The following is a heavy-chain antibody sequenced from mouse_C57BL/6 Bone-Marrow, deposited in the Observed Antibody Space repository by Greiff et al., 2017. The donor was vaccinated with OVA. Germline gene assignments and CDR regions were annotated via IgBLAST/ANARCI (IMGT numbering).Heavy chain of an antibody. CDR1: GYAFTNYL. CDR2: INPGSGGT. V-gene: IGHV1-54*01. D-gene: IGHD2-5*01. CDR3: ATNSKGCLFAY. Sequence: VMLVESGAELVRPGTSVKVSCKASGYAFTNYLIEWVKQRPGQGLEWIGVINPGSGGTNYNEKFKGKATLTADKSSSTAYMQLSSLTSEDSAVYFCATNSKGCLFAYWGQGTLVTVSA. J-gene: IGHJ3*01.